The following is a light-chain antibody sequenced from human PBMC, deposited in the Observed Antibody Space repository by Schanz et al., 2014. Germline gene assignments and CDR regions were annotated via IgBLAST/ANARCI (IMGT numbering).Light chain of an antibody. V-gene: IGKV1-33*01. CDR1: QDISNY. CDR3: QEYSTYSQT. CDR2: DAS. J-gene: IGKJ1*01. Sequence: DIQMTQSPSSLSASVGDRVTITCQASQDISNYLNWYQQKPGKAPKLLIYDASNLETGVPSRFSGSGSGTDFTFTISSLQPEDIATYYCQEYSTYSQTFGQGTKVDIK.